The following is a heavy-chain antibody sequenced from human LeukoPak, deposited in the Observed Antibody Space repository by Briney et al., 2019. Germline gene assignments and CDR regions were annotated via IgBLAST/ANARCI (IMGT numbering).Heavy chain of an antibody. CDR2: IYYSGST. CDR1: GGSISSGDYY. V-gene: IGHV4-30-4*01. J-gene: IGHJ4*02. D-gene: IGHD5-18*01. CDR3: ARGYSYGAYYFYF. Sequence: SETLSLTCTVSGGSISSGDYYWSWIRQPPGKGLEWIGYIYYSGSTYYNPSLKSRVTISVDTSKNQFSLKLSSVTAADTAVYYCARGYSYGAYYFYFWGQGTLVTVSS.